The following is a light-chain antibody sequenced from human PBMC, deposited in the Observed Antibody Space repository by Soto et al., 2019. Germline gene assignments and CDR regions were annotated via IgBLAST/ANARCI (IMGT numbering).Light chain of an antibody. CDR2: GAS. J-gene: IGKJ1*01. CDR3: QQYNDWWT. V-gene: IGKV3-15*01. CDR1: QSFSSSY. Sequence: EIVLTQSPGTLSLSPGERATLSCRASQSFSSSYLAWYQQKPGQAPRLLIYGASTRATGVPARFSGSGSGTEFTLTISSLQSEDFAVYYCQQYNDWWTFGQGTKVDI.